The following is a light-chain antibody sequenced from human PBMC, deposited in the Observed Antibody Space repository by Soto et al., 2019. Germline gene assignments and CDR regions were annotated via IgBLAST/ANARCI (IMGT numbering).Light chain of an antibody. CDR2: GAS. V-gene: IGKV3-20*01. CDR3: QQYGSSGT. CDR1: QSVSNNY. Sequence: EMVLTQYPGTRSLSPGERATLSCRASQSVSNNYLAWYQQKPGQAPRLLIYGASNRATGIPDRFSGSGSGTDFTLTISRLEPEDFAVYYCQQYGSSGTFGQGTKVDIK. J-gene: IGKJ1*01.